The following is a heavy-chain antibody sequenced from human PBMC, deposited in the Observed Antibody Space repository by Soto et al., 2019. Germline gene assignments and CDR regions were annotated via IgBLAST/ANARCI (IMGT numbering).Heavy chain of an antibody. CDR3: ARGPYTIFGVAYDY. V-gene: IGHV4-34*01. Sequence: QVQLQQWGAGLLKPSETLSLTCAVYGGSFSGYYWSWIRKPPVKGLEWIGEINHSGSTNYNPSLKSRVTISVDTSKNRCSLKLSSVTAADTAVYYCARGPYTIFGVAYDYWGQGTLVTVT. J-gene: IGHJ4*02. CDR1: GGSFSGYY. CDR2: INHSGST. D-gene: IGHD3-3*01.